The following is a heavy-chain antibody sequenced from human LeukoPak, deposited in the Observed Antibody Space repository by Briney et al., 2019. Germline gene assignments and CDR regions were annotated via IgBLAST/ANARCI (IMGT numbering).Heavy chain of an antibody. V-gene: IGHV4-38-2*02. J-gene: IGHJ5*02. CDR1: GYSISSSYY. D-gene: IGHD6-13*01. Sequence: SETLSLTCTVSGYSISSSYYWGWIRQPPGKGLEWIGSIYYSGSTYYNPSLKSRVTISVDTSKNQFSLKLSSVTAADTAVYYCARPAGSSAYNWFDPWGQGTLVTVSS. CDR3: ARPAGSSAYNWFDP. CDR2: IYYSGST.